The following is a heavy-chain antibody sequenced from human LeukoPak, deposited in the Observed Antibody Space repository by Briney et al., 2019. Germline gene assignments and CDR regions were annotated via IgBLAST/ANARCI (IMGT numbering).Heavy chain of an antibody. D-gene: IGHD3-10*02. J-gene: IGHJ3*02. Sequence: GGSLRLSCAASGFTFSRYAMSWVRQAPGKGLEWVSSISSSSSYIYYADSVKGRFTISRDNAKNSLYLQMNSLRAEDTAVYYCARDRGLTTFAAFDIWGQGTMVTVSS. CDR3: ARDRGLTTFAAFDI. V-gene: IGHV3-21*01. CDR1: GFTFSRYA. CDR2: ISSSSSYI.